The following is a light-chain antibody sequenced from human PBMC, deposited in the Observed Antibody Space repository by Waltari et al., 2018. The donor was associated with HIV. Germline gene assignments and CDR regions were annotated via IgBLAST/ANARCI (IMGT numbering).Light chain of an antibody. J-gene: IGLJ2*01. CDR2: RDT. V-gene: IGLV3-25*03. CDR1: VLSRQY. Sequence: SYALTQPPSVSVSPGQTAGITCSGDVLSRQYTYWYRQKPGPAPVMVIYRDTERPSGIPGRFSGSKSGTTVTLTIGGVQAEDEADYYCQSADNSGPHVVFGGGTTLTVL. CDR3: QSADNSGPHVV.